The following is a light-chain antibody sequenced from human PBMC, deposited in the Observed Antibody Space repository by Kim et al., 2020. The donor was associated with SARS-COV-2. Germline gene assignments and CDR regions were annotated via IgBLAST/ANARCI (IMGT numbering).Light chain of an antibody. J-gene: IGLJ3*02. V-gene: IGLV1-40*01. Sequence: GVTTSCTGSRFNIGAGYDVPWYQQLPGTAPRLLIYGNNKRPSGVPERFSGSNSGTSASLAITGLQAEDEADYYCQSYDSRLSAWLFGGGTQLTVL. CDR1: RFNIGAGYD. CDR3: QSYDSRLSAWL. CDR2: GNN.